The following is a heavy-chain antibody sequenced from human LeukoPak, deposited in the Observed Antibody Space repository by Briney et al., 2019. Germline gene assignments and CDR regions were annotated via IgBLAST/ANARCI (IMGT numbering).Heavy chain of an antibody. CDR1: GFTFDDYG. CDR2: INWNGGST. D-gene: IGHD3-10*01. J-gene: IGHJ3*02. CDR3: ARDLSRERTWFGETLDAFDI. V-gene: IGHV3-20*04. Sequence: GGSLRLSCAASGFTFDDYGMSWVRQAPGKGLEWVSGINWNGGSTGYADSVKGRFTIPRDNAKNSLYLQMNSLRAEDTALYYCARDLSRERTWFGETLDAFDIWGQGTMVTVSS.